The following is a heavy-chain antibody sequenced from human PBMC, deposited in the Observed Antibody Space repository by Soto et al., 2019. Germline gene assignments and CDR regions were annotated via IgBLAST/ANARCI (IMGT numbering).Heavy chain of an antibody. Sequence: EVQLVESGGGLVQPGGSLRLSCAASGFSVSNNYMSWVRQAPGKGLECVSLIYSGGDTYYVDSVKGRFSISRDSSKNTLYLQMNSLRAEDSAVYYCARNIPVTTLGYLGQGTVVTVAS. CDR3: ARNIPVTTLGY. CDR2: IYSGGDT. V-gene: IGHV3-66*01. J-gene: IGHJ4*02. CDR1: GFSVSNNY. D-gene: IGHD4-17*01.